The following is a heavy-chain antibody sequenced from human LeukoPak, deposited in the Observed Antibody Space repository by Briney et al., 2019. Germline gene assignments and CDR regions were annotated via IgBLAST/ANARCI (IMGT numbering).Heavy chain of an antibody. CDR1: GGSISSSNYY. D-gene: IGHD4-23*01. CDR3: AGARVGNSFDY. Sequence: KPSETLSLTCTVSGGSISSSNYYWGWIRQPPGKGLEWIGSIYYSGDTYYNPSLKSRVTISVDTSKNQFSLKLSSVTAADTAVYYCAGARVGNSFDYWGQGTLVTVSS. V-gene: IGHV4-39*01. J-gene: IGHJ4*02. CDR2: IYYSGDT.